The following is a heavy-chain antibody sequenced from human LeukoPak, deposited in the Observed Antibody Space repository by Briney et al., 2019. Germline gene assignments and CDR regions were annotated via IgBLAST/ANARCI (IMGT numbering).Heavy chain of an antibody. CDR1: GYSFTSGHY. V-gene: IGHV4-38-2*01. CDR2: IYHTGSA. Sequence: PSETLSLTCSVSGYSFTSGHYWGWIRQPPGEGLEWIANIYHTGSAHYNPSLKSRVTISVDTSTNQFSLKLSSVTAADTAVYYCARYCTSTTCILRGFDYWGQGTLDTVSS. D-gene: IGHD2-2*01. J-gene: IGHJ4*02. CDR3: ARYCTSTTCILRGFDY.